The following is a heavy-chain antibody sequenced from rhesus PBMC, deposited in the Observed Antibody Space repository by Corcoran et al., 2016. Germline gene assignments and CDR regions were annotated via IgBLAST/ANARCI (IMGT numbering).Heavy chain of an antibody. Sequence: QVQLVPSGAEVKQPGASVKVSCKAFGYTFTTYALNWVRQSHGQGLEWLGWINTETGNPTDDQGIKERVHFSVDTSITTADRQISSLKAEDTAGYYGARSHFAPGLDYWGQGVLVTVSS. CDR1: GYTFTTYA. V-gene: IGHV7-114*01. CDR3: ARSHFAPGLDY. D-gene: IGHD2-21*01. CDR2: INTETGNP. J-gene: IGHJ4*01.